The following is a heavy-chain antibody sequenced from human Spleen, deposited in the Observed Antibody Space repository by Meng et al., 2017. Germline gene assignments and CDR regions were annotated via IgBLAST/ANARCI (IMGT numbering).Heavy chain of an antibody. CDR2: IDPRSGDT. J-gene: IGHJ4*02. D-gene: IGHD6-13*01. CDR3: VRDEDISAAGKLFGDY. V-gene: IGHV1-2*06. Sequence: QVQLVQSGAELKNPGASVKVSCKPSGYTFTAYWLHWVRQAPGQGLDWMGRIDPRSGDTQYAQKFQGRVTMTRDTSISTTYMELSRLRSDDTAVYYCVRDEDISAAGKLFGDYWGQGTLVTVSS. CDR1: GYTFTAYW.